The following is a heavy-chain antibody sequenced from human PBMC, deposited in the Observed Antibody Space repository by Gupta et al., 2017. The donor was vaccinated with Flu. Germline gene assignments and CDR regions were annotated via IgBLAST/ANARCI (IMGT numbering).Heavy chain of an antibody. J-gene: IGHJ4*02. CDR3: ARARETPHLIEGASQD. V-gene: IGHV3-21*01. CDR2: ISGSRRYL. Sequence: APGKGLEWVSSISGSRRYLYYADSVKGRFTISRDNARNSLYLQMNSLRVEDTAVYYCARARETPHLIEGASQDWGQGTLVTVSS. D-gene: IGHD1-26*01.